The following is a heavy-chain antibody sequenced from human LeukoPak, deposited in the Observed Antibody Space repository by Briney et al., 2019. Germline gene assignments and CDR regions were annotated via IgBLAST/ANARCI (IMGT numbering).Heavy chain of an antibody. J-gene: IGHJ5*02. CDR3: ARADVITIWFDP. CDR2: IYYSGST. CDR1: GGSISSGDYY. Sequence: SETPSLTCTVSGGSISSGDYYWSWIRQPPGTGLEWIGYIYYSGSTYYNPSLKSRVTISVDTSKNQFSLKLSSVTAADTAVYYCARADVITIWFDPWGQGTLVTVSS. D-gene: IGHD3-3*01. V-gene: IGHV4-30-4*01.